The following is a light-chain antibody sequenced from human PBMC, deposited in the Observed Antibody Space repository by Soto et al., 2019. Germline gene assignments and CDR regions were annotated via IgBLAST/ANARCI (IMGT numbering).Light chain of an antibody. J-gene: IGKJ1*01. CDR3: QQYGSSPRT. Sequence: DIQMTQSPSTLSASVGDRGTITFRASQSITGWLAWFQQKPGKAPKLLISKASSLQSGVPSRFSGSGSGTEFTLTISSLQPDDFAVYYCQQYGSSPRTFGQGTKVDIK. CDR1: QSITGW. CDR2: KAS. V-gene: IGKV1-5*03.